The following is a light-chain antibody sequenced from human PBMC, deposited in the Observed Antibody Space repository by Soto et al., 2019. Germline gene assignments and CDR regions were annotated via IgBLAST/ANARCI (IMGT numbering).Light chain of an antibody. CDR1: SSDVGGYNF. J-gene: IGLJ2*01. Sequence: QSALTQPPSASGSPGQSVTISCTGTSSDVGGYNFVSWYQQHPGKAPKLIIYEVSERPSGVPDRFSGSKSGNTASLTVSGLEAEDEADYYWSSYAGSNIVVFGGGTKLTVL. CDR2: EVS. CDR3: SSYAGSNIVV. V-gene: IGLV2-8*01.